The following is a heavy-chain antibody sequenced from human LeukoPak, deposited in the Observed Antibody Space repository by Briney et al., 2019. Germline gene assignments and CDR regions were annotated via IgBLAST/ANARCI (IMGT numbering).Heavy chain of an antibody. CDR2: INTNSGGT. V-gene: IGHV1-2*02. CDR1: GYTFTGYY. J-gene: IGHJ4*02. CDR3: ASAGGSYSFFDY. Sequence: GASVKVSCKAAGYTFTGYYMYWVRQAPGPGLEWMGGINTNSGGTNYAQTFQGRVTMTRDTSISTAYMELSRLRSDDTAVYYCASAGGSYSFFDYWGQGTLVTVSA. D-gene: IGHD1-26*01.